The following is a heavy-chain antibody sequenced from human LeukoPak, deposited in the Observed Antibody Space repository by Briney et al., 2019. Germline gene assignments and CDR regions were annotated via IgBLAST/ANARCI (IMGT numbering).Heavy chain of an antibody. CDR1: VYTFTNFY. Sequence: ASVKVSCKASVYTFTNFYIHWVRQAPGQGLEWMGWMNPNSGDTSYAREFQDRVTMTRDTSLSTAYMELSRLRSDDTAVYFCARRPINCIITNCYVDYWGQGTLVTVSS. D-gene: IGHD2-2*01. J-gene: IGHJ4*02. V-gene: IGHV1-2*02. CDR3: ARRPINCIITNCYVDY. CDR2: MNPNSGDT.